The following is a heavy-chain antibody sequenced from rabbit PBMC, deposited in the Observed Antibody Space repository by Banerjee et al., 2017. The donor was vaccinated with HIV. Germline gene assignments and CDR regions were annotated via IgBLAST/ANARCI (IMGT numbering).Heavy chain of an antibody. CDR2: IYTNSART. CDR3: ARNMGYGSSSGYYGL. Sequence: QSLEESGGDLVKPGASLTLTCKASGIDFSSYYYMCWVRQASGKGLEWIACIYTNSARTWYASWVNGRFTISKTSSTTVTLQMTSLTAADTATYFCARNMGYGSSSGYYGLWGPGTLVTVS. V-gene: IGHV1S40*01. J-gene: IGHJ4*01. CDR1: GIDFSSYYY. D-gene: IGHD1-1*01.